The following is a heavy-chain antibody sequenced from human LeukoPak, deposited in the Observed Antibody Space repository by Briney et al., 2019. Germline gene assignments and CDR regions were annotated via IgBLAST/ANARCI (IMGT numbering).Heavy chain of an antibody. Sequence: SVKVSCKASGGTFSSYAISWVRQAPGQGLEWMGGIIPIFGTANYAQKFQGRVTITTDESTSTAYMDLSMLRSEDTAMYYCSRVAGPDFAYDSSGYPTDWFDPWGQGTLVTVSS. CDR3: SRVAGPDFAYDSSGYPTDWFDP. D-gene: IGHD3-22*01. J-gene: IGHJ5*02. V-gene: IGHV1-69*05. CDR1: GGTFSSYA. CDR2: IIPIFGTA.